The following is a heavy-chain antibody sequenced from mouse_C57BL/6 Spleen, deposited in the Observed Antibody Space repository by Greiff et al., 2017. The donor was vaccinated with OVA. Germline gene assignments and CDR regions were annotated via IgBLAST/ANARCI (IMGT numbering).Heavy chain of an antibody. D-gene: IGHD1-2*01. CDR1: GYTFTSYW. V-gene: IGHV1-50*01. CDR3: ARHYDGYAMDY. Sequence: VQLQQPGAELVKPGASVKLSCKASGYTFTSYWMQWVKQRPGQGLEWIGEIDPSDSYTNYNQKFKGKATLTVDTSSSTAYMQLSSLTSEDSAVYYCARHYDGYAMDYWGQGTSVTVSS. CDR2: IDPSDSYT. J-gene: IGHJ4*01.